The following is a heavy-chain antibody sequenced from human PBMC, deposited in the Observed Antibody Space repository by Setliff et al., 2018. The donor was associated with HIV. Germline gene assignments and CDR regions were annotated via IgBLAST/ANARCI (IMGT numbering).Heavy chain of an antibody. J-gene: IGHJ4*02. CDR3: GKSSDGYNHGLH. CDR1: GFTLSGSG. Sequence: PGGSLRLSCAASGFTLSGSGMHWARQAPGKGLEWVAVIYSDGNNEKYAGDEHYGDSVKSRFNTSRDNSKNTLYLQMNSLRVEETAVYYCGKSSDGYNHGLHWGQGTLVTVSS. CDR2: IYSDGNNEKYAGDE. D-gene: IGHD2-21*02. V-gene: IGHV3-33*03.